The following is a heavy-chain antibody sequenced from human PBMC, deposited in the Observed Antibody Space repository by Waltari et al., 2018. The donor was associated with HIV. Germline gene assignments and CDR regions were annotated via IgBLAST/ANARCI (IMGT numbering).Heavy chain of an antibody. D-gene: IGHD3-3*01. CDR3: ARDHATIFGGGGRDYGMDV. CDR1: GGSISSGGYY. Sequence: QVQLQESGPGLVKPSQTLSLTCTVSGGSISSGGYYWSWIRQHPGKGLEWIGYIYYSGSTYSNPALESRVTISVDTSKTQFALKLSSVTAADTAVYYCARDHATIFGGGGRDYGMDVWGQGTTVTVSS. J-gene: IGHJ6*02. CDR2: IYYSGST. V-gene: IGHV4-31*03.